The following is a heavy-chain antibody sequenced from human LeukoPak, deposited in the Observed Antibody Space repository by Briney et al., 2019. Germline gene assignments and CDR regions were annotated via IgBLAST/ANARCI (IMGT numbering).Heavy chain of an antibody. Sequence: GGSLRLSCAASGFSFSSYSMNWVRQAPGQGLEWVSSIKGRFTISRDNAKNSLYLQMNSLGAEDMALYYCARGSTTAQRKDAFDIWGQGTMVTVSS. CDR3: ARGSTTAQRKDAFDI. CDR2: I. CDR1: GFSFSSYS. V-gene: IGHV3-21*06. J-gene: IGHJ3*02. D-gene: IGHD1-14*01.